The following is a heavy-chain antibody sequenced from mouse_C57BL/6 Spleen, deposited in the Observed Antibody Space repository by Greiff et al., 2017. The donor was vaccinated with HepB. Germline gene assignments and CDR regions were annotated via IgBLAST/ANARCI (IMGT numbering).Heavy chain of an antibody. CDR2: IHPNSGST. CDR3: AVYSMYYFDY. J-gene: IGHJ2*01. D-gene: IGHD2-1*01. Sequence: QVQLQQSGAELVKPGASVKLSCKASGYTFTSYWMHWVKQRPGQGLEWIGMIHPNSGSTNYNEKFKSKATLTVDKSSSTAYMQLSSLTSEDSAVYYCAVYSMYYFDYWGQGTTLTVSS. V-gene: IGHV1-64*01. CDR1: GYTFTSYW.